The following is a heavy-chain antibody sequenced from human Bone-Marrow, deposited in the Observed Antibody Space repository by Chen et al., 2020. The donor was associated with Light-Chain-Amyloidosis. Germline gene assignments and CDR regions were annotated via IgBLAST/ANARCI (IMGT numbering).Heavy chain of an antibody. D-gene: IGHD3-16*01. CDR3: ARGVMMLYSGHPTLDY. CDR2: IRSKGYGGTA. V-gene: IGHV3-49*04. J-gene: IGHJ4*02. CDR1: ELTFGDFA. Sequence: EVYLVESGGGLVIPGRSLRLPCTGSELTFGDFAMHWVRQAPGKGLEWVGFIRSKGYGGTAEYAASAKGRFTISRDDSKSIAYLQMNSLKTEDTAVYYCARGVMMLYSGHPTLDYWGQGALVTVSS.